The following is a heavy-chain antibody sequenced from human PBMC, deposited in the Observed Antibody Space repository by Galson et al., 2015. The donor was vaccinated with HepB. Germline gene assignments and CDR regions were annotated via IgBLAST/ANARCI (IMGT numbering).Heavy chain of an antibody. CDR1: GYSFTNYG. CDR3: AREEGVAVGTDTLDF. CDR2: ISPYNGNT. D-gene: IGHD6-13*01. V-gene: IGHV1-18*01. Sequence: SVKVSCKASGYSFTNYGITWVRQAPGQGLEWMGWISPYNGNTNYAQNLQGRVTMTADTSTTTAFMELRGLKSDDTAVYYCAREEGVAVGTDTLDFWGQGTLLTVFS. J-gene: IGHJ4*02.